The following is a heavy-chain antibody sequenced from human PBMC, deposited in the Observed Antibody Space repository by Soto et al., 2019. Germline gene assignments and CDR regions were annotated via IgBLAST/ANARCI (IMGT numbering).Heavy chain of an antibody. CDR3: ATVGYCSSTSCQTRYYYYGMDV. J-gene: IGHJ6*02. V-gene: IGHV3-11*01. D-gene: IGHD2-2*03. CDR2: ISRSGSDI. Sequence: GGSLRLSCAASGFTFSYYSMNWVRQAPGKGLEWVSYISRSGSDIYYADSVKGRFTISRDNAKNSLFLQMNSLRAEDTAVYYCATVGYCSSTSCQTRYYYYGMDVWGQGTTVTVSS. CDR1: GFTFSYYS.